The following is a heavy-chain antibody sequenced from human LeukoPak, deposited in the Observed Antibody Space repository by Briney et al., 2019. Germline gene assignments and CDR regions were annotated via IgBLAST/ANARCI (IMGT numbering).Heavy chain of an antibody. Sequence: SVKVSCKASGYTFTSYDINWVRQATGQGLEWMGGIIPIFGTANYAQKLQGRITITADESTSTAYMELSSLRSEDTAVYYCARLDSSSSQGFDYWGQGTLVTVSS. CDR2: IIPIFGTA. V-gene: IGHV1-69*13. J-gene: IGHJ4*02. CDR3: ARLDSSSSQGFDY. CDR1: GYTFTSYD. D-gene: IGHD6-6*01.